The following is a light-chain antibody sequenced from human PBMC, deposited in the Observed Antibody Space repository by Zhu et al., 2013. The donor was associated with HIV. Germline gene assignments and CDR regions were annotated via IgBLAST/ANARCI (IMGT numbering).Light chain of an antibody. CDR1: QGISSW. Sequence: DIQMTQSPSSVSASVGDRVTITCRASQGISSWLAWYQQKPGKVPKLLIYKASTLEDGVPSRFSGSGSGTTFTLTINNVQPDDFATYYCLRYNSYSVAYTFGLGTKLEIK. J-gene: IGKJ2*01. CDR3: LRYNSYSVAYT. CDR2: KAS. V-gene: IGKV1-5*03.